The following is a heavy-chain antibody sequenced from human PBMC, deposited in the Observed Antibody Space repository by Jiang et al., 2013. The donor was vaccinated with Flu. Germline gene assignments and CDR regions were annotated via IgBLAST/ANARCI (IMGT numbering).Heavy chain of an antibody. CDR1: GGSISSTTYY. CDR2: IYSSGST. J-gene: IGHJ5*02. V-gene: IGHV4-39*01. CDR3: ARVKDCSSTSCYWVDP. Sequence: GSGLVKPSETLSLTCTVSGGSISSTTYYWGWIRQPPGKGLEWIGSIYSSGSTYYNPSLKSRVTISVDTSKNQFSLMLSSVIAADTAVYFCARVKDCSSTSCYWVDPWGQGTLVTVSS. D-gene: IGHD2-2*01.